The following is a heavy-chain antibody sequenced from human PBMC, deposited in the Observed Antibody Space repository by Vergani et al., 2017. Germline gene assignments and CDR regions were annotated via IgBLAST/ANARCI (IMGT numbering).Heavy chain of an antibody. CDR1: GGTFSSYA. Sequence: QVQLVQSGAEVKKPGSSVKVSCKASGGTFSSYAISWVRQAPGQGLEWMGRIIPLFGTANYAQKFQGRVTITADKSTSTAYMELSSLRSEDTAVYYCARDRGTVSPHADAFDIWGQGTMVTVSS. CDR2: IIPLFGTA. D-gene: IGHD1-7*01. V-gene: IGHV1-69*14. J-gene: IGHJ3*02. CDR3: ARDRGTVSPHADAFDI.